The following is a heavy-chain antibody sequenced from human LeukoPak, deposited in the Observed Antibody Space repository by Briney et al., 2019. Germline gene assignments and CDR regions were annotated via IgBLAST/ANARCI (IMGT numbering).Heavy chain of an antibody. CDR3: ARGASCGGDCYPH. V-gene: IGHV3-53*01. J-gene: IGHJ4*02. D-gene: IGHD2-21*02. Sequence: GGSLRLSCEASGSSVRSSYMSWVRQAPGKGLEWVSVIYTSDSTHYADSVKGRFIISRDNSRNTLYLQMNSLRAEDTAVYYCARGASCGGDCYPHWGQGTLVTVSS. CDR1: GSSVRSSY. CDR2: IYTSDST.